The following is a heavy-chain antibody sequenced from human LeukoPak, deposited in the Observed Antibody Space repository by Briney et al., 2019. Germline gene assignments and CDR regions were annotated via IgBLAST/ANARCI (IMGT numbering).Heavy chain of an antibody. D-gene: IGHD6-19*01. CDR2: IYYSGST. V-gene: IGHV4-30-4*08. Sequence: SETLSLTCTVSGGSISSGDYYWSWIRQPPGKGLEWIGYIYYSGSTYYNPPLKSRVTISVDTSKNQFSLKLSSVTAADTAVYYCARGEGIAVAGLPFDYWGQGTLVTVSS. CDR3: ARGEGIAVAGLPFDY. J-gene: IGHJ4*02. CDR1: GGSISSGDYY.